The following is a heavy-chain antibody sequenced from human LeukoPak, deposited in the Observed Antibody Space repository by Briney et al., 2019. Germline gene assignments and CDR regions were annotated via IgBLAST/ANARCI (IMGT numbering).Heavy chain of an antibody. D-gene: IGHD1-26*01. V-gene: IGHV3-30*02. Sequence: GGSLRLSCAASGFTFSSYGMHWVRQAPGKGLEWVAFIRYDGSNKSYADSVMGRFTISRDNSKNTLYLQMNSLRAEDTAVYYCAKDQSGTYYTFDYWGQGTLVTVSS. CDR3: AKDQSGTYYTFDY. J-gene: IGHJ4*02. CDR1: GFTFSSYG. CDR2: IRYDGSNK.